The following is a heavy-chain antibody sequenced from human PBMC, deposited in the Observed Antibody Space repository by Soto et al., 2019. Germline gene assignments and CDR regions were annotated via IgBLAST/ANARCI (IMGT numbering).Heavy chain of an antibody. CDR1: GFTFSDYY. CDR3: ARRQYSSGWYYFDY. CDR2: ISSSSSYT. J-gene: IGHJ4*02. D-gene: IGHD6-19*01. Sequence: SLRLSCAASGFTFSDYYMSWIRQAPGKGLEWVSYISSSSSYTNYADSVKGRFTISRDNAKNSLYLQMNSLRAEDTAVYYCARRQYSSGWYYFDYWGQGTLVTVSS. V-gene: IGHV3-11*06.